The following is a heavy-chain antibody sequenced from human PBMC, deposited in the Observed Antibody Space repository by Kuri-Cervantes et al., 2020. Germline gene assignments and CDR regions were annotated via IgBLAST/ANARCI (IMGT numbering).Heavy chain of an antibody. J-gene: IGHJ6*02. Sequence: SVKVSCKASGGTFSSYAISWVRQAPGQGLEWMGGIIPIFGTANYAQKFQGRVTITADESTSTAYMELSSLRSEDTAVYYCASGVGELGYYGMDVWGQGTTVTVSS. CDR2: IIPIFGTA. CDR1: GGTFSSYA. CDR3: ASGVGELGYYGMDV. V-gene: IGHV1-69*13. D-gene: IGHD3-10*01.